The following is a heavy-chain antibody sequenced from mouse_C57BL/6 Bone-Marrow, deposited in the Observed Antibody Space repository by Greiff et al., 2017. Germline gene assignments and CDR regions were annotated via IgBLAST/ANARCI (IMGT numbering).Heavy chain of an antibody. CDR1: GFSLSTFGMG. D-gene: IGHD2-4*01. CDR2: IWWDDDK. V-gene: IGHV8-8*01. Sequence: QVTLKESGPGILQPSQTLSLTCSFSGFSLSTFGMGVGWIRQPSGKGLEWLAHIWWDDDKYYNPALKSRLTISKDTSKNQVFLKIANVDTADTATYYCARMRNAVYDYDGGYYFDYWGQGTTLTVSS. CDR3: ARMRNAVYDYDGGYYFDY. J-gene: IGHJ2*01.